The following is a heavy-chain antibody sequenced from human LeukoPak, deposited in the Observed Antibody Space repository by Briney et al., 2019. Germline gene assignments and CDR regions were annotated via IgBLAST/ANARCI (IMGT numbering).Heavy chain of an antibody. D-gene: IGHD2-15*01. CDR1: GGSISSSGGFY. J-gene: IGHJ4*02. V-gene: IGHV4-31*02. Sequence: SQTLSLTCTVSGGSISSSGGFYWSWIRQHPGNGLEWLGFISYRGSTYYNPSLKSRVSMSVDTSKNQFSLRLSSVTDDDTAVYYCARIAQSSGGFYYWGQGTLVTVSS. CDR3: ARIAQSSGGFYY. CDR2: ISYRGST.